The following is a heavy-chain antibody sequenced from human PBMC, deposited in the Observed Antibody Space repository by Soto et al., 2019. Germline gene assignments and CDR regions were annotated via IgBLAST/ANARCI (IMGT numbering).Heavy chain of an antibody. D-gene: IGHD5-18*01. CDR3: ATIQLGTTYYCYCMDI. J-gene: IGHJ6*02. CDR1: GYTVTRYG. Sequence: DSGQASGYTVTRYGISWVRQAPGHGLEGMRWISPHNGNTHYEQKLQGRVTMTTETSTSTAYMELRSPTSDDTASVYRATIQLGTTYYCYCMDIYHQVATGTV. CDR2: ISPHNGNT. V-gene: IGHV1-18*04.